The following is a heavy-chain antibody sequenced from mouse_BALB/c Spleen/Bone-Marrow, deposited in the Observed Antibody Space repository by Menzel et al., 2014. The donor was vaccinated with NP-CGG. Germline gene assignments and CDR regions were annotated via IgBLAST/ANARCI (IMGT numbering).Heavy chain of an antibody. CDR2: INPYNDGT. D-gene: IGHD2-3*01. CDR1: GYTFTSYI. CDR3: ARRWLPYAMDY. V-gene: IGHV1-14*01. Sequence: VQLQQPGPELVKPGASVKMFCKASGYTFTSYIMHWVKQKPGQGLEWIGYINPYNDGTKYNEKFKGKATPTSDKSSSTAYMELSSLTSEDSAVYYCARRWLPYAMDYWGQGTSVTVSS. J-gene: IGHJ4*01.